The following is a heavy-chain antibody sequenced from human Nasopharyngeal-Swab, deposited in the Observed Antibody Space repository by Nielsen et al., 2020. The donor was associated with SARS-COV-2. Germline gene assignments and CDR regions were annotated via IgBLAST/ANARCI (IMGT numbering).Heavy chain of an antibody. CDR3: AREAFMITFGGVIVRNFDY. V-gene: IGHV1-46*01. D-gene: IGHD3-16*02. J-gene: IGHJ4*02. CDR2: INPSGGST. Sequence: ASVKVSCKASGYTFTSYYMHWVRQAPGQGLEWMGIINPSGGSTNYAQKLQGRVTMTTDTSTSTAYMELRSLRSDDTAVYYCAREAFMITFGGVIVRNFDYWGQGTLVTVSS. CDR1: GYTFTSYY.